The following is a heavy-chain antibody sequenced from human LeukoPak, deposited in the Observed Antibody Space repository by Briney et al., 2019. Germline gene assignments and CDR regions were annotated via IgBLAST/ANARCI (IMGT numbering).Heavy chain of an antibody. CDR3: AGDGYCSGGSCYLENWFDP. Sequence: ASVKVSCKASGYTFTSYGISWVRQAPGQGLEWMGWISGYNGNTNYAQKLQGRVTMTTDTSTSIAYMELRSLRSDDTAVYYCAGDGYCSGGSCYLENWFDPWGQGTLVTVSS. D-gene: IGHD2-15*01. CDR1: GYTFTSYG. J-gene: IGHJ5*02. CDR2: ISGYNGNT. V-gene: IGHV1-18*04.